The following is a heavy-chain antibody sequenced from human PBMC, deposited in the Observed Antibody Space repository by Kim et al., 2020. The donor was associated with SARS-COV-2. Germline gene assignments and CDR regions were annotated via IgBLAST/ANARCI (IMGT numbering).Heavy chain of an antibody. CDR3: ARDESSTSYYYGMDV. V-gene: IGHV3-21*01. J-gene: IGHJ6*02. D-gene: IGHD2-2*01. Sequence: DTVNGRFTISRDNAKNSLYLQMNSLRAEDTAVYYCARDESSTSYYYGMDVWGQGTTVTVSS.